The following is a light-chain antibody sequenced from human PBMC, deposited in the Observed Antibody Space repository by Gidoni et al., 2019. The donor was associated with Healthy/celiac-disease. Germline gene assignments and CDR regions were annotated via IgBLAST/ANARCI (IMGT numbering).Light chain of an antibody. CDR2: KAS. Sequence: DIHMTQSPSTLSASVGDRVTITCRASQSISSWLAWYQQKPGKAPKLLFYKASSLESGVPSRFSGSGSGTEFTLTISSLQPDDFATYYCQQYNSYSLTFGGGTKVEIK. V-gene: IGKV1-5*03. J-gene: IGKJ4*01. CDR3: QQYNSYSLT. CDR1: QSISSW.